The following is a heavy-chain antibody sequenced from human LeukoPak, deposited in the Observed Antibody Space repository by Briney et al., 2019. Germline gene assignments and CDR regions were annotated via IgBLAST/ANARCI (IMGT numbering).Heavy chain of an antibody. D-gene: IGHD1-26*01. CDR2: VSSSGSNT. V-gene: IGHV3-23*05. J-gene: IGHJ4*02. Sequence: PGGSLRLSCAASGFTFSVSVMNWVRQAPGKGLEWVPGVSSSGSNTYYAESVKGRFTISRDNHKNTVHLQMNSLRVEDTAMYYCARDVRLVGATLYYWGQGTLVTVSS. CDR1: GFTFSVSV. CDR3: ARDVRLVGATLYY.